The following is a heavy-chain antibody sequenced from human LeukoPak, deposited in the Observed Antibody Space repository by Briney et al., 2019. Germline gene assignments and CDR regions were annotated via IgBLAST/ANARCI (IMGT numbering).Heavy chain of an antibody. CDR2: IYPGDSDT. J-gene: IGHJ5*02. Sequence: GESLKISCNGSGYSFTTYWIAWVRQMPGKGLEWVGIIYPGDSDTRYSPSFQGQVTISADKSISTAYLQWSSLKASGTAMYYCATRLTGHFDPWGQGTLVTVSS. CDR1: GYSFTTYW. D-gene: IGHD1-20*01. V-gene: IGHV5-51*01. CDR3: ATRLTGHFDP.